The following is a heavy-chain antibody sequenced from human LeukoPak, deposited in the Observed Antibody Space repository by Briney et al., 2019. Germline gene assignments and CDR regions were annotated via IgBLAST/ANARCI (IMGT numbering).Heavy chain of an antibody. V-gene: IGHV6-1*01. CDR3: ARETDFGVVTN. CDR1: GDSVSSNGAS. J-gene: IGHJ4*02. D-gene: IGHD3-3*01. CDR2: TYYRSKWYN. Sequence: SQTLSLTCDISGDSVSSNGASWTWIRQSPSRGLEWLGRTYYRSKWYNDYAVSVKSRVSINPDTSKNQFSLQMNSVTPEGTAVYYCARETDFGVVTNWGQGTLVTVSS.